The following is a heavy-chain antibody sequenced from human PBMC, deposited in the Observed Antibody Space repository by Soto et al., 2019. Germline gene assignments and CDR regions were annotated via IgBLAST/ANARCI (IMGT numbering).Heavy chain of an antibody. Sequence: QVQLVQSGAEVKQPGSSVKVSCTASGGTFSSYTISWVRQAPGQGLEWMGRIIPILGIANYAQKFQGRVTITADKSTSTAYLELSSLRSEDTAVYYCARGSDYIWGGYMATWFDPWGQGTLVTVST. D-gene: IGHD3-16*01. J-gene: IGHJ5*02. CDR2: IIPILGIA. CDR1: GGTFSSYT. CDR3: ARGSDYIWGGYMATWFDP. V-gene: IGHV1-69*02.